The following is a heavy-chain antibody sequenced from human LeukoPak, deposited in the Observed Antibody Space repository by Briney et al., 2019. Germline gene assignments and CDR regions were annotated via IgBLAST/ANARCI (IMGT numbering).Heavy chain of an antibody. V-gene: IGHV4-39*07. CDR2: IYYSGST. D-gene: IGHD3-16*01. CDR1: GGSISSNTYY. J-gene: IGHJ6*03. CDR3: ARETSQKGAHYMDV. Sequence: SETLSLTCTVSGGSISSNTYYWGWIRQPPGKGLEWIGSIYYSGSTYYNPSLKSRVTISVDTSKNQFSLKLSSVTAADTAVYYCARETSQKGAHYMDVWGKGTTVTISS.